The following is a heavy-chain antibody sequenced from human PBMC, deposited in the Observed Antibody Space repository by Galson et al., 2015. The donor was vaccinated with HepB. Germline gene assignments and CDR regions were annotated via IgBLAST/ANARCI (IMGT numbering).Heavy chain of an antibody. D-gene: IGHD6-13*01. J-gene: IGHJ3*02. CDR1: GLTVSSYA. V-gene: IGHV3-23*01. Sequence: SLRLSCAAPGLTVSSYAMNWVRLAPGKGLEWVSRISDSVATRHYADSVKGRFTISRDNSKNTLYLQMNSLRAEDSALYYCAKSPSRSWSEFDIWGQGTMVIVSS. CDR3: AKSPSRSWSEFDI. CDR2: ISDSVATR.